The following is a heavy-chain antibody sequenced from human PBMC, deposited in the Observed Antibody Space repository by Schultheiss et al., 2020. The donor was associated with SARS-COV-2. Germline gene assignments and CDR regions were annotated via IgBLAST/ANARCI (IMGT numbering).Heavy chain of an antibody. V-gene: IGHV3-30*01. CDR3: ARDWPAYCGGDCYTNYGMDV. CDR1: GFTFSSYA. Sequence: GESLKISCAASGFTFSSYAMHWVRQAPGKGLEWVAVISYDGSNKYYADSVKGRFTISRDNSKNTLYLQMNSLRAEDTAVYYCARDWPAYCGGDCYTNYGMDVWGQGTTVTVSS. CDR2: ISYDGSNK. D-gene: IGHD2-21*02. J-gene: IGHJ6*02.